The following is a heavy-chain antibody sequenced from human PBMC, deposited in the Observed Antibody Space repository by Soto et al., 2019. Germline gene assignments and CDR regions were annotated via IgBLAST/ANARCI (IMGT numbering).Heavy chain of an antibody. V-gene: IGHV3-33*01. D-gene: IGHD3-10*01. CDR1: GFIFSNYA. Sequence: QVQLVESGGGVVQPGRSLRLSCATSGFIFSNYAMYWVRQAPGQGLEWVALIWSDGSYDNYAESVKGRFTISRDNSKNTLYVQMNSLRVEDTAVYFCARGTGPGSFLIDYWGQGTLVTVSS. CDR2: IWSDGSYD. CDR3: ARGTGPGSFLIDY. J-gene: IGHJ4*02.